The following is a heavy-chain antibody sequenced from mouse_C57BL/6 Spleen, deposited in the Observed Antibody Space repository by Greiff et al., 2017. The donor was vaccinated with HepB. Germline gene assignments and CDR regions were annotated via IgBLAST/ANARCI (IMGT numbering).Heavy chain of an antibody. CDR3: ARAELREDYAMDY. V-gene: IGHV1-69*01. D-gene: IGHD1-1*01. Sequence: VQLQQPGAELVMPGASVKLSCKASGYTFTSYWMHWVKQRPGQGLEWIGEIDPSDSYTNYNQKFKGKSTLTVDKSSSTAYMQLSSLTSEDSAVYYCARAELREDYAMDYWGQGTSVTVSS. CDR2: IDPSDSYT. J-gene: IGHJ4*01. CDR1: GYTFTSYW.